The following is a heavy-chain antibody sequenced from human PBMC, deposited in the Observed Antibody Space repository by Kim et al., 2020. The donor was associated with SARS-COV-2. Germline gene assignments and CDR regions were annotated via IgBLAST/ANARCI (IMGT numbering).Heavy chain of an antibody. D-gene: IGHD6-13*01. CDR1: GFTFSSYA. CDR3: ARLPGIAAEGMYDYYGM. V-gene: IGHV3-30-3*01. J-gene: IGHJ6*01. Sequence: GGSLRLSCAASGFTFSSYAMHWVRQAPGKGLEWVAVISYDGSNKYYADSVKGRFTISRDNSKNTLYLQMNSLRAEDTAVYYCARLPGIAAEGMYDYYGM. CDR2: ISYDGSNK.